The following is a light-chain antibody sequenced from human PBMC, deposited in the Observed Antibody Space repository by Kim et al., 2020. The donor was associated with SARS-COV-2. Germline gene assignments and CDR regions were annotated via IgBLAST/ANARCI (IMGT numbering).Light chain of an antibody. V-gene: IGKV1-33*01. CDR2: DAS. J-gene: IGKJ4*01. CDR3: QQYDNLPPFT. Sequence: DIQMTQSPSSLSASVGDRVTITCQASQDISNYLNWYQQKPGKAPKLLIYDASNLETGVPSRFSGSGSGTDFTFTISSLQPEEIATYYCQQYDNLPPFTFGGGTKLEI. CDR1: QDISNY.